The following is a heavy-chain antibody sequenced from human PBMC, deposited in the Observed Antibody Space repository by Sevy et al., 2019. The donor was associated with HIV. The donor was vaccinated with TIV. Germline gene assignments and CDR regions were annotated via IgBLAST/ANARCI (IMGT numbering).Heavy chain of an antibody. J-gene: IGHJ3*01. CDR3: AKEDDAFDV. V-gene: IGHV3-33*03. CDR1: GFTLSNYA. Sequence: GGSLRLSCAGSGFTLSNYAMHWVRQAPGKGLECVAGLWSHGRREYYADFAKGRFTISRDNSKNTVYLHMDSLRTDDTAVYYCAKEDDAFDVWGQGTMVTVS. CDR2: LWSHGRRE.